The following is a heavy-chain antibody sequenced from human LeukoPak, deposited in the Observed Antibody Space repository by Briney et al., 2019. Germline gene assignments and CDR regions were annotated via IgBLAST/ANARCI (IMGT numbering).Heavy chain of an antibody. V-gene: IGHV1-46*01. CDR2: INPSGGST. CDR3: ARDNSVEDTAWWFDP. J-gene: IGHJ5*02. Sequence: ASVKVSCKASGYTFTSYYMHWVRQAPGQGLEWMGIINPSGGSTSYAQKFQGRVTMTRDMSTSTDCMELSSLRSEDTAVYYCARDNSVEDTAWWFDPWGQGTLVTVSS. CDR1: GYTFTSYY. D-gene: IGHD4-23*01.